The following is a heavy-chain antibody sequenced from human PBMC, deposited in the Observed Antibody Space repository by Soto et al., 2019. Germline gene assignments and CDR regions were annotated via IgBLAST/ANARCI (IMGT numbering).Heavy chain of an antibody. Sequence: EVQLEESGGDLVQPGGSLRLSCAASGFTLSAYWMTWVRQAPGKGLEWVANINRDGSKKSYLDSVRGRFTISRDNVRHSLYLQMDSLRADDTALYYCARDVSPGSSSLYLDAFDIWGQGTMVTVSS. V-gene: IGHV3-7*05. J-gene: IGHJ3*02. CDR1: GFTLSAYW. D-gene: IGHD6-13*01. CDR3: ARDVSPGSSSLYLDAFDI. CDR2: INRDGSKK.